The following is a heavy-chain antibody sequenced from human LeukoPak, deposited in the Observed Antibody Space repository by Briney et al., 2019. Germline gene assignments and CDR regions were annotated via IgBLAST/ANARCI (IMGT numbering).Heavy chain of an antibody. V-gene: IGHV3-23*01. Sequence: WVRQPPGKGLEWVSAISGSGGSTYYADSVKGRFTISRDNSKNTLYLQMNSLRAEDTAVYYCAKLIAGYFDYWGQGTLVTVSS. J-gene: IGHJ4*02. CDR2: ISGSGGST. CDR3: AKLIAGYFDY. D-gene: IGHD3-10*01.